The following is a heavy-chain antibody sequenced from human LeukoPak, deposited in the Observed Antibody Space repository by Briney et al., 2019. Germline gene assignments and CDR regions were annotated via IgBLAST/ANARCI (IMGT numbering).Heavy chain of an antibody. CDR2: IYPRDGST. J-gene: IGHJ4*02. CDR1: GYSFTSNC. V-gene: IGHV1-46*01. Sequence: ASVKVSCKASGYSFTSNCIHWVRQAPGQGLEWMGMIYPRDGSTSYAQRFQDRVTVTRDTSTSTVHMELSGLRSEDTAVYYCARDQEGFDYWGQGTQVTVSS. CDR3: ARDQEGFDY.